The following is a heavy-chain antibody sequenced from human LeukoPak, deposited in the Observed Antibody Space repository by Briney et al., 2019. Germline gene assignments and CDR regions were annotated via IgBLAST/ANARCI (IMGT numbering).Heavy chain of an antibody. CDR1: GFTFSSYG. CDR3: AKGGRKDCSGGSCYSDYYYMDV. D-gene: IGHD2-15*01. J-gene: IGHJ6*03. Sequence: GGTLRLSCAASGFTFSSYGMSWVRQAPGKGLEWVSAISGSGGSTYYADSVKGRFTISRDNSKNTLYLQMNSLRAEDTAVYYCAKGGRKDCSGGSCYSDYYYMDVWGKGTTVTISS. CDR2: ISGSGGST. V-gene: IGHV3-23*01.